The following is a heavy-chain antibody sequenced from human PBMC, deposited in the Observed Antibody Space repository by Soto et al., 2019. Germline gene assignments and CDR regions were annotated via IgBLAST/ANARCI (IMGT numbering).Heavy chain of an antibody. CDR1: VFTFIRYS. J-gene: IGHJ4*02. Sequence: GWSLRLSCEGSVFTFIRYSMNWVRQAPGKGLEWVASISSTSTYIYYGDFVKGRFSIARDNAKNSLYLQMDSQRDEDTALYYCASEYCTGNSCYSRIFDYWGQGTLVTVSS. V-gene: IGHV3-21*01. CDR3: ASEYCTGNSCYSRIFDY. CDR2: ISSTSTYI. D-gene: IGHD2-21*01.